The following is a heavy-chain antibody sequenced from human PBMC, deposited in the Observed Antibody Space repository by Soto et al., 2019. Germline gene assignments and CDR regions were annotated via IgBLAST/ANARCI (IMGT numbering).Heavy chain of an antibody. V-gene: IGHV4-31*03. CDR1: GGSISSGGYY. D-gene: IGHD3-10*01. CDR3: ARARVHVLLWLGEFQYTGFPNYFDY. CDR2: IYYSGST. Sequence: PSETLSLTCTVSGGSISSGGYYWSWIRQHPGKGLEWIGYIYYSGSTYYNPSLKSRVTISVDTSKNQFSLKLSSVTAADTAVYYCARARVHVLLWLGEFQYTGFPNYFDYCGQGTLVTVSS. J-gene: IGHJ4*02.